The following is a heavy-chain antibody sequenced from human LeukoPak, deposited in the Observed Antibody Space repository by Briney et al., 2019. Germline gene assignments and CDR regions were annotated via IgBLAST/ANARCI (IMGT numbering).Heavy chain of an antibody. CDR2: ISYDGSNK. CDR3: ARVYQLLCDY. Sequence: GRSLRLSCAASGFTFSSYAMHWVRQAPGKGLEWVAVISYDGSNKYYADSVKGRFTISRDNSKNTLYLQMNSLRAEDTAVYYCARVYQLLCDYWGQGTLVTVSS. D-gene: IGHD2-2*01. CDR1: GFTFSSYA. J-gene: IGHJ4*02. V-gene: IGHV3-30*04.